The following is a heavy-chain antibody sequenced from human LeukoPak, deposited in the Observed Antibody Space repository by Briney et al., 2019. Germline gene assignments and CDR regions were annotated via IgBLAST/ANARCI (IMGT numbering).Heavy chain of an antibody. V-gene: IGHV1-18*01. D-gene: IGHD3-3*01. Sequence: ASVKVSCKASGYTFTSYGISWVRQAPGQGLEWMGWISAYNGNTNYAQKLQGRVTMTTDTSTSTAYMELRSLRSDDTAVYYCARDTPSSDFGVPRDYWGQGTLVTVSS. CDR3: ARDTPSSDFGVPRDY. CDR1: GYTFTSYG. CDR2: ISAYNGNT. J-gene: IGHJ4*02.